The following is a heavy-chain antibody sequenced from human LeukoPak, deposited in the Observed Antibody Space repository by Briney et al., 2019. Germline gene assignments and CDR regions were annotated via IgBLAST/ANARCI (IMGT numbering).Heavy chain of an antibody. J-gene: IGHJ4*02. CDR1: RFTFSNFG. CDR2: IWYDGSNK. Sequence: PGGSLRLSCAASRFTFSNFGMHWVRQAPGKGLEWVAVIWYDGSNKYYADSVKGRFTISRDNSKNTLYLQMNSLRAEDTAVYYCARDPIVATTMSDYWGQGTLVTVSS. V-gene: IGHV3-33*01. D-gene: IGHD5-12*01. CDR3: ARDPIVATTMSDY.